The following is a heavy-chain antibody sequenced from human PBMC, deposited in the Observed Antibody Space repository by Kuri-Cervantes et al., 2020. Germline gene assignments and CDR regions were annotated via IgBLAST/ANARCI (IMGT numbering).Heavy chain of an antibody. D-gene: IGHD4-17*01. CDR2: IYSGGDT. CDR1: GFTVTNNY. V-gene: IGHV3-53*01. J-gene: IGHJ6*03. CDR3: ANYGDQRNYYYYYMDV. Sequence: GGSLRLSCAASGFTVTNNYMSWVRQAPGKGLEWVSVIYSGGDTCYADSVKGRFTIFRDNSKNTLYLQMNSLRAEDTAVYYCANYGDQRNYYYYYMDVWGKGTTVTVSS.